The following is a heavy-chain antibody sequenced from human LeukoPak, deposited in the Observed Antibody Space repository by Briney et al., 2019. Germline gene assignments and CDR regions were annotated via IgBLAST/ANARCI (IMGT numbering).Heavy chain of an antibody. D-gene: IGHD3-22*01. J-gene: IGHJ5*02. CDR3: ASSPPYYYDSSGYYERNWFDP. Sequence: ASVKVSCKASGYTFIGYYMHWVRQAPGQGLEWMGWINPNSGGTNYAQKFQGRVTMTRDTSISTAYVELSRLRSDDTAVYYCASSPPYYYDSSGYYERNWFDPWGQGTLVTVSS. V-gene: IGHV1-2*02. CDR1: GYTFIGYY. CDR2: INPNSGGT.